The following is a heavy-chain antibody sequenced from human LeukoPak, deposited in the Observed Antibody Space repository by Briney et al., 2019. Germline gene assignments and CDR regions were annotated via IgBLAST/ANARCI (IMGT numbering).Heavy chain of an antibody. CDR1: GFTLSTYG. J-gene: IGHJ6*04. CDR2: ISYDESNK. V-gene: IGHV3-30*18. CDR3: AKSPGLDFWSVDV. Sequence: GGSLRLSCAASGFTLSTYGMQWVRQAPGKGLEWVAVISYDESNKWYADSVKGRFTTSRDNSQNTMSLQMNSLRAEDTAVYYCAKSPGLDFWSVDVWGKGTTVTVSS. D-gene: IGHD3-3*01.